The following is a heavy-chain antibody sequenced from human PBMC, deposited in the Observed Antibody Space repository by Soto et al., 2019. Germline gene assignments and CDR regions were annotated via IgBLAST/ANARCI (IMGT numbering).Heavy chain of an antibody. J-gene: IGHJ5*02. D-gene: IGHD6-19*01. Sequence: PGGSLRLSCAASGFTFSSYAMHWVRQAPGKGLEWVAVISYDGSNKYYADSVKGRFTISRDNSKNTLYLQMNSLRAEDTAVYYYARDRSRQWLEWTGYFDPWGQGTLVTVSS. V-gene: IGHV3-30-3*01. CDR3: ARDRSRQWLEWTGYFDP. CDR2: ISYDGSNK. CDR1: GFTFSSYA.